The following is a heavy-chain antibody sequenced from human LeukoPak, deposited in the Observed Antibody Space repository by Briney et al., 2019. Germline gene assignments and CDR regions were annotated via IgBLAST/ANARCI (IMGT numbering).Heavy chain of an antibody. CDR1: GGSISSYY. V-gene: IGHV4-4*08. CDR2: ISPSGST. CDR3: ATDYGGNSDWYFDL. J-gene: IGHJ2*01. Sequence: NPSETLSLTCTVSGGSISSYYWSWIRQPPGKGLEWIGYISPSGSTNYNPSLKSRVTISVDTSKRHISLRLSSVTAADTAVYYCATDYGGNSDWYFDLWGRGTLVTVSS. D-gene: IGHD4-23*01.